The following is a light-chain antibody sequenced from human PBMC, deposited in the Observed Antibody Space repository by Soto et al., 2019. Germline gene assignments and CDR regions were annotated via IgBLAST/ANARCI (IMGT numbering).Light chain of an antibody. Sequence: SQMTQSPSPLPPSVGARGTPTSRASQSISNWLAWYQQKPGTAPKVLIYHASNLRSGVPSRFSGSGSGTEFTLTISSLQPDDFATYYCQQYNSYSFGQGTKVDI. CDR1: QSISNW. J-gene: IGKJ1*01. CDR3: QQYNSYS. CDR2: HAS. V-gene: IGKV1-5*01.